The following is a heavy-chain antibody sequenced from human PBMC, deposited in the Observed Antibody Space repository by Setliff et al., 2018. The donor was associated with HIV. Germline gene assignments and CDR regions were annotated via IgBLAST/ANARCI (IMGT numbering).Heavy chain of an antibody. Sequence: SETLSLTCAVSSGSIISTNWWSWVRQPPGKGPEWIGQIHHGGSTNYNPSLKSRVTVSVDKSKNQFSLKLRYVTAADTAVYYCARGKDYGGTIDYWGQGTLVTVSS. V-gene: IGHV4-4*02. D-gene: IGHD4-17*01. CDR2: IHHGGST. CDR1: SGSIISTNW. J-gene: IGHJ4*02. CDR3: ARGKDYGGTIDY.